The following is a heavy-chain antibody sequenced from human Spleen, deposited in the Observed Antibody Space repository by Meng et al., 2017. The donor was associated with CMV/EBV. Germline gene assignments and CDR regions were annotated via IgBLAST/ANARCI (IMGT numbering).Heavy chain of an antibody. V-gene: IGHV3-74*01. CDR3: ARGGNSSSWYWYFDL. J-gene: IGHJ2*01. CDR2: INSDGSST. Sequence: GESLKISCASSGFTFSSYWMHWVRQAPGKGLVWVSRINSDGSSTSYADSVKGRSAISRDNAKNTLYLQMNSLRAEDTAVYYCARGGNSSSWYWYFDLWGRGTLVTVSS. D-gene: IGHD6-13*01. CDR1: GFTFSSYW.